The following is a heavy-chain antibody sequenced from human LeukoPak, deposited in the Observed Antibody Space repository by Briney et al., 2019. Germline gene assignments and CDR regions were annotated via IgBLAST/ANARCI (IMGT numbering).Heavy chain of an antibody. CDR2: IYSGGNT. CDR3: AKNTQYSGYYDC. V-gene: IGHV3-53*01. J-gene: IGHJ4*02. D-gene: IGHD6-6*01. CDR1: GFTVSSNY. Sequence: GGSLRLSCAVSGFTVSSNYMSWVRQAPGKGLEWVSVIYSGGNTYYADSVKGRFTISRDNSKNTLYLQMNSLRAEDTAVYYCAKNTQYSGYYDCWGQGTLVAVSS.